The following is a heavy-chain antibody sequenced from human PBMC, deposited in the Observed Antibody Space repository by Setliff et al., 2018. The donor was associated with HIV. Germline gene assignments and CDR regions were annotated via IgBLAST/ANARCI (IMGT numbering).Heavy chain of an antibody. CDR1: GGSFSGFY. CDR2: IYYTGST. D-gene: IGHD6-19*01. Sequence: PSETLSLTCAVYGGSFSGFYWGWIRQPPGKGLEWIGNIYYTGSTYYNPSLQTRVTINVHTSYKQFSLRLNSVTVADTAVYYCARLWGRTSGWRGNGYWGQGILVTVSS. CDR3: ARLWGRTSGWRGNGY. V-gene: IGHV4-34*01. J-gene: IGHJ4*02.